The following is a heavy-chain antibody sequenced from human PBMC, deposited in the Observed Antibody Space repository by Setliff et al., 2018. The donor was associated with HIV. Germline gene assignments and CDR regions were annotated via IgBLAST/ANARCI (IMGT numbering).Heavy chain of an antibody. CDR3: ARIPNPGHSFGWFDS. J-gene: IGHJ5*01. V-gene: IGHV4-39*07. D-gene: IGHD5-18*01. CDR2: IYYSGST. Sequence: PSETLSLTCTVSGGSISSSNYCWGWIRQPPGKGLEWIGSIYYSGSTYYNPSLRSRVTVSLDTSKNQFSLKLTSLTAADTAVYYCARIPNPGHSFGWFDSWGQGTLVTVSS. CDR1: GGSISSSNYC.